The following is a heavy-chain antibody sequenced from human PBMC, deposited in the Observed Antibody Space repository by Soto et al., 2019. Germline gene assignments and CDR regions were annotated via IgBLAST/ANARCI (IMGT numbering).Heavy chain of an antibody. D-gene: IGHD1-26*01. CDR2: ITAGDGNT. V-gene: IGHV1-3*01. J-gene: IGHJ4*02. CDR3: ARDGAPGLVNYFDY. CDR1: GYTFTTYA. Sequence: GASVKVSCKASGYTFTTYAIHWVRQAPGQGLEWMAWITAGDGNTKYSQKFQGRVTITRDTSASTVYMEVSSLRSEDTAVYYCARDGAPGLVNYFDYWGQGTLVTVSS.